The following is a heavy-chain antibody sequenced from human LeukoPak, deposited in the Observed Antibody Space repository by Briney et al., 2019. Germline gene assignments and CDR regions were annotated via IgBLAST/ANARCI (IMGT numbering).Heavy chain of an antibody. V-gene: IGHV3-30-3*01. Sequence: GGSLRLSCAGSGFTFSSYGMHWVRQAPGKGLEWVAVISYDGSNKYYADSVKGRFTISRDNSKNTLYLQMNSLRAEDTAVYYCAREKPPETSYYYYYGMDVWGQGTTVTVSS. CDR1: GFTFSSYG. D-gene: IGHD1-14*01. J-gene: IGHJ6*02. CDR3: AREKPPETSYYYYYGMDV. CDR2: ISYDGSNK.